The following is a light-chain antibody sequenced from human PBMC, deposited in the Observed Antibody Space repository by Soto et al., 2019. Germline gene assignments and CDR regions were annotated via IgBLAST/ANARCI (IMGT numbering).Light chain of an antibody. J-gene: IGKJ1*01. CDR1: QTVGSN. CDR2: TTS. Sequence: EIVMTQSPATLSVSPGERITISCRASQTVGSNLAWYQQTPGQAPRLLIYTTSSRAAGVPARFSGSGSGTEFTLTIDSLQSEDFVLYYCQQYNTWPRTFGQGTKVDIK. V-gene: IGKV3-15*01. CDR3: QQYNTWPRT.